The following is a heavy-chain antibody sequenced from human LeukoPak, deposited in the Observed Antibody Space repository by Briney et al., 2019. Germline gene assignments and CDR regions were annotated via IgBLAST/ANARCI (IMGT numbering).Heavy chain of an antibody. J-gene: IGHJ5*02. CDR3: ARLRVAAATGNWFDP. CDR2: INPNSGGT. Sequence: ASVKVSCKASGYTFTGYYMHWVRQAPGQGLGWMGWINPNSGGTNYAQKFQGRVTMTRDTSISTAYMELSRLRSDDTAVYYCARLRVAAATGNWFDPWGQGTLVTVSS. CDR1: GYTFTGYY. V-gene: IGHV1-2*02. D-gene: IGHD2-2*01.